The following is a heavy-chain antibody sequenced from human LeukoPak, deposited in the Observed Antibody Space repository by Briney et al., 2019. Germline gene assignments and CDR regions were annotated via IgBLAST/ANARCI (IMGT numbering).Heavy chain of an antibody. CDR1: GFTFSSYA. V-gene: IGHV3-30-3*01. CDR3: AREYMGGPAGTFR. J-gene: IGHJ4*02. D-gene: IGHD6-13*01. Sequence: GGSLRLSCAASGFTFSSYAMHWVRQAPGNGLEWVAVISYDGSNKYYADSVKGRFTISRDNSKNTLYLQMNSLRAEDTAVYYCAREYMGGPAGTFRWGQGTLVTVSS. CDR2: ISYDGSNK.